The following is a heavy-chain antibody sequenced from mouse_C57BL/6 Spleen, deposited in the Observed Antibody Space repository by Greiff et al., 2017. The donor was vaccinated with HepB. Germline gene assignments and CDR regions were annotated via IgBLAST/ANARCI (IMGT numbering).Heavy chain of an antibody. V-gene: IGHV1-78*01. Sequence: VQLVESDAELVKPGASVKISCKVSGYTFTDHTIHWMKQRPEQGLEWIGYIYPRDGSTKYNEKFKGKATLTADKSSSTAYMQLNSLTSEDSAVYFCAREDYYGSRSPNVWGTGTTVTVSS. D-gene: IGHD1-1*01. CDR2: IYPRDGST. CDR3: AREDYYGSRSPNV. J-gene: IGHJ1*03. CDR1: GYTFTDHT.